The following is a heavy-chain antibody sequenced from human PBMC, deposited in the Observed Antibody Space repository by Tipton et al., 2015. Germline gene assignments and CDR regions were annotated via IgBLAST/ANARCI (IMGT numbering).Heavy chain of an antibody. J-gene: IGHJ5*01. D-gene: IGHD4-11*01. Sequence: TLSLTCSVSSDSTSKYYWSWIRQPPGKELEWIGYIQYSGSTNYNPSLKSRLTISVDRSKNQFSLQLNSVTPADTAVYYCVRLSITTWVGLLDSWGPGILVTVSS. V-gene: IGHV4-59*12. CDR1: SDSTSKYY. CDR2: IQYSGST. CDR3: VRLSITTWVGLLDS.